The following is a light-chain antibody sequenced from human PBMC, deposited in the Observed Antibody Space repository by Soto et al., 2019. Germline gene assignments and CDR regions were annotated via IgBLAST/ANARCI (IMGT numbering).Light chain of an antibody. J-gene: IGLJ1*01. CDR2: DVS. CDR1: SSDVGGYNY. V-gene: IGLV2-14*01. Sequence: QSVLTQPASVSGSPGQSITISCTGTSSDVGGYNYVSWYQQHPGKAPKLMIYDVSNRPSGVSNRFSGSQSGNTASLTISGLQAEDEADYYCSSYTSSSTPGYVFGTGTKLTVL. CDR3: SSYTSSSTPGYV.